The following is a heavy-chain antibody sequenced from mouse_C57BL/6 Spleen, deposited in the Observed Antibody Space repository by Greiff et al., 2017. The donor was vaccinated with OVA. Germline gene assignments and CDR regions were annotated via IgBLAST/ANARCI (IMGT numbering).Heavy chain of an antibody. J-gene: IGHJ1*03. D-gene: IGHD2-2*01. CDR2: IDPEDGDT. Sequence: EVQLQESGAELVRPGASVTLSCTASGFNITDYYMHWVKQRPEQGLEWIGRIDPEDGDTAYAPKFQGKATMTADTSSNTAYLQLSSLTSEDTAVYYCTTGMVTTRYFDVWGTGTTVTVSS. CDR1: GFNITDYY. V-gene: IGHV14-1*01. CDR3: TTGMVTTRYFDV.